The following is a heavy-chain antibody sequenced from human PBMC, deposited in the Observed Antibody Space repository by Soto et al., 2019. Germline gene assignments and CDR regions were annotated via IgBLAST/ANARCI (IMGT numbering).Heavy chain of an antibody. D-gene: IGHD1-7*01. J-gene: IGHJ4*02. CDR3: ARDLNWNYVQ. CDR1: GFTVSSNY. CDR2: IYSGGST. Sequence: LRLSCSASGFTVSSNYMSWVRQAPGKGLEWVSVIYSGGSTYYADSVKGRFTISRDNSKNTLYLQMNSLRAEDTAVYYCARDLNWNYVQWGQGTLVTVSS. V-gene: IGHV3-53*01.